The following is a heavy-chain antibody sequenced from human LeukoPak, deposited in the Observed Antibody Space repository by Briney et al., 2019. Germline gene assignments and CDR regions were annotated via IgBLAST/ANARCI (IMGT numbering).Heavy chain of an antibody. J-gene: IGHJ4*02. V-gene: IGHV1-2*02. CDR1: GYTFTGYY. Sequence: ASVKVSCKASGYTFTGYYMHWVRQAPGRGLEWMGWINPNSGGTNYAQKFQGRVTMTRDTSISTAYMELSRLRSDDTAVYYCARDRIRSIAVAGTGLIDYWGQGTLVTVSS. D-gene: IGHD6-19*01. CDR3: ARDRIRSIAVAGTGLIDY. CDR2: INPNSGGT.